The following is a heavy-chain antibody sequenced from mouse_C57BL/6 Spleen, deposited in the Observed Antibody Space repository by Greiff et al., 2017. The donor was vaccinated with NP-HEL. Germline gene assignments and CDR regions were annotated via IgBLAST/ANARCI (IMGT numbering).Heavy chain of an antibody. Sequence: QVQLQQSGPELVKPGASVKISCKASGYAFSSSWMNWVKQRPGKGLEWIGRIYPGDGDTNYNGKFKGKATLTADKSSSTAYMQLSSLTSEDSAVYFCARTGHYYGSSYEYFDVWGTGTTVTVSS. CDR3: ARTGHYYGSSYEYFDV. D-gene: IGHD1-1*01. CDR2: IYPGDGDT. V-gene: IGHV1-82*01. J-gene: IGHJ1*03. CDR1: GYAFSSSW.